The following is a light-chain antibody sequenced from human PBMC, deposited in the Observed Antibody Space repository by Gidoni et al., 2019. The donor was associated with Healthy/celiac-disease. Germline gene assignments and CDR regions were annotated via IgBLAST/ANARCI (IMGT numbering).Light chain of an antibody. CDR3: QQYGSSPPYT. V-gene: IGKV3-20*01. CDR2: GAS. J-gene: IGKJ2*01. Sequence: IVLTQSPGTLTLSPWERATLSCKASQSLSSSYLSWYQQKPGQAPSLLIYGASSRATGIPDRFSGSGSGTDFTLTISRLVPEDFAVYYCQQYGSSPPYTFGQXTKLEIK. CDR1: QSLSSSY.